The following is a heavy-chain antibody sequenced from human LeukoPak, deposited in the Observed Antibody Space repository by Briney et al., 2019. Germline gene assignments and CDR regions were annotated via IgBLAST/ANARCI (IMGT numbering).Heavy chain of an antibody. CDR1: GGTFSSYA. V-gene: IGHV1-69*05. CDR3: AREGLTYYYDSSGYSDGPLFDY. J-gene: IGHJ4*02. Sequence: GASVKVSRKASGGTFSSYAISWVRQAPGQGLEWMGGIIPIFGTANYAQKFQGRVTITTDESASTAYMELSSLRSEDTAVYYCAREGLTYYYDSSGYSDGPLFDYWGQGTLVTVSS. CDR2: IIPIFGTA. D-gene: IGHD3-22*01.